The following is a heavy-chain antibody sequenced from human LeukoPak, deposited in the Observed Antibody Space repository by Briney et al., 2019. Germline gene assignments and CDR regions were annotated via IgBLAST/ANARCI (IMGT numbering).Heavy chain of an antibody. D-gene: IGHD3-22*01. CDR2: ISANNGYT. CDR1: GYTFTSYG. V-gene: IGHV1-18*01. Sequence: GASVKVSCKASGYTFTSYGIIWVRQAPGQGLEWMGWISANNGYTNYAQRLQGRVTMTTDTSTSTAYMELRSLRSDDTAVYYCARDQYYDSKGWFDPWGQGTLVTVSS. CDR3: ARDQYYDSKGWFDP. J-gene: IGHJ5*02.